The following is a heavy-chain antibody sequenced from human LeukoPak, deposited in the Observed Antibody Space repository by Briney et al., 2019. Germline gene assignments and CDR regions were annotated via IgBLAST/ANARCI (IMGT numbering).Heavy chain of an antibody. D-gene: IGHD6-25*01. Sequence: SETLSLTCTVSGDSLNSYYWSWIRQPPGEGLQWIGYIIYSGSSNYNASLGSRVAISVDTSKNQFSLKLTSVTAADTAVYYCAGRAARFFDYWGQGILVTVSS. CDR1: GDSLNSYY. CDR2: IIYSGSS. J-gene: IGHJ4*02. CDR3: AGRAARFFDY. V-gene: IGHV4-59*01.